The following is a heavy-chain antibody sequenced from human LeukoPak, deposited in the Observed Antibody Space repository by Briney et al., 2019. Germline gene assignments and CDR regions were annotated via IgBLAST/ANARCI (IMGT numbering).Heavy chain of an antibody. V-gene: IGHV3-30*18. CDR3: AKDQKWGPAGYYFDS. J-gene: IGHJ4*02. Sequence: PGGSLRLSCAASGFTLSSYAMHWVRQAPGKGLEWVTVISTDGKDRKYADSVKGRFAISRDNSKNTMDLQMNSLRAEDTAVYYCAKDQKWGPAGYYFDSWGQGTVVTVSS. CDR1: GFTLSSYA. D-gene: IGHD2-2*01. CDR2: ISTDGKDR.